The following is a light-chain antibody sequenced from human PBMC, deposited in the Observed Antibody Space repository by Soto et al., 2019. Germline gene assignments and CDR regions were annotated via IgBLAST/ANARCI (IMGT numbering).Light chain of an antibody. CDR2: GAS. CDR3: HQYSNSLGP. J-gene: IGKJ1*01. CDR1: QSVRSNY. Sequence: EIVLTQSPGTLSLSPGERATLSCRASQSVRSNYLAWYQQKPGRAPRLLIYGASSRATGIPDRFSGSGSGTDFTLTISRLEPEDFAVYYCHQYSNSLGPFGQGTKVEVK. V-gene: IGKV3-20*01.